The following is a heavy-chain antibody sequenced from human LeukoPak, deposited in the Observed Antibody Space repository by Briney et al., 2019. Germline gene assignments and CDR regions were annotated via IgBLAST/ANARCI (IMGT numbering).Heavy chain of an antibody. D-gene: IGHD3/OR15-3a*01. J-gene: IGHJ4*02. CDR3: ARGAWTAYYFDY. CDR2: IKGDGSEK. CDR1: GFTFSNYW. Sequence: GGSLRLSCVASGFTFSNYWMSWVRQAPGKGLEWVANIKGDGSEKYYVDSVKGRFAISRDNAKNTLYLQMNSLRAEDTAVYYCARGAWTAYYFDYWGQGTLVTVSS. V-gene: IGHV3-7*01.